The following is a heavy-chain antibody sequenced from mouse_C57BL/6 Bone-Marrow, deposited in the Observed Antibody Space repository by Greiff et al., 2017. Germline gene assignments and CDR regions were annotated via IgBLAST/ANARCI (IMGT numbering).Heavy chain of an antibody. CDR1: GFSLTSYG. V-gene: IGHV2-2*01. CDR3: ARKGDDGYYPFAY. J-gene: IGHJ3*01. CDR2: IWSGGST. Sequence: VKLVESGPGLVQPSQSLSITCTVSGFSLTSYGVHWVRQSPGKGLEWLGVIWSGGSTDYNAAFISRLSISKDNSKSQVFFKMNSLQADDTAIYYCARKGDDGYYPFAYWGQGTLVTVSA. D-gene: IGHD2-3*01.